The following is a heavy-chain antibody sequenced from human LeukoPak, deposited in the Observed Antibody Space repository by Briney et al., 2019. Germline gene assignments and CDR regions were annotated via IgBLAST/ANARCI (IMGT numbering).Heavy chain of an antibody. CDR1: GGSISSYY. J-gene: IGHJ6*03. Sequence: SETLTLTCTVSGGSISSYYWSWIRQPPGKGLEWIGYIYYSGYTNYNPSLKSRVTISVDTSKSQSSLKLSSVTAADTAVYYCARTTMVRGTYYMDVWGKGTTVTISS. D-gene: IGHD3-10*01. CDR2: IYYSGYT. CDR3: ARTTMVRGTYYMDV. V-gene: IGHV4-59*01.